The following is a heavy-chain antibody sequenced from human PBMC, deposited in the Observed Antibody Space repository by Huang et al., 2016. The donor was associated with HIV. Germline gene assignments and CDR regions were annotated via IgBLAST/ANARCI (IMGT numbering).Heavy chain of an antibody. D-gene: IGHD6-13*01. V-gene: IGHV4-39*01. CDR2: VYQSVST. Sequence: QLQLQESGPGQVKPSETLSLTCTVSGDFISSTNYYWGWIRQSPGKGREWVGSVYQSVSTNYNPSLKSRVTLSVDTSRNQFSLRLNSVTAADTAVYYCASQHIGAAATWFWGRGTQVAVSS. J-gene: IGHJ4*02. CDR3: ASQHIGAAATWF. CDR1: GDFISSTNYY.